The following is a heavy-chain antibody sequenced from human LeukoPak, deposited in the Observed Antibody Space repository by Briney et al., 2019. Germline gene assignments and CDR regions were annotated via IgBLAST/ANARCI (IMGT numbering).Heavy chain of an antibody. CDR2: IGGDTLT. J-gene: IGHJ4*02. CDR1: GFPSSVAA. CDR3: AKDIFRWTFDY. D-gene: IGHD3/OR15-3a*01. V-gene: IGHV3-23*01. Sequence: GGSLRLSCVASGFPSSVAAMNWVRQSPGTGLEWVAGIGGDTLTHYADSVQGRFTISRDNSWNTLYLEMHGLRVDDTAVYYCAKDIFRWTFDYWGRGILVTVSS.